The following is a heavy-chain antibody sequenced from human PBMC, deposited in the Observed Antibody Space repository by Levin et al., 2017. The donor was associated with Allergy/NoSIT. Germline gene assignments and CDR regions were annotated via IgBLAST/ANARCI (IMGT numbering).Heavy chain of an antibody. CDR1: GFTFGDYA. D-gene: IGHD2-15*01. CDR3: TRHRMVAARFAY. V-gene: IGHV3-49*03. Sequence: PGGSLRLSCTASGFTFGDYAMSWFRQAPGKGLEWVGFIRSKDDGGTTEYAASVKDRFTISRDDSKSVAYLQMNSLKTEDTAVYYCTRHRMVAARFAYWGQGTQVIVSS. J-gene: IGHJ4*02. CDR2: IRSKDDGGTT.